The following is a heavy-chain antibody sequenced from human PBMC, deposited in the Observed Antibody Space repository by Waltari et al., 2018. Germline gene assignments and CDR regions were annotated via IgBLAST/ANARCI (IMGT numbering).Heavy chain of an antibody. D-gene: IGHD6-13*01. Sequence: EAQLVESGGGLVKPGGSLRLSCAGSGFSFSDAWLSWVRPAPGKGREWVGRIKSKTEGGNTDYATPVKGRISMSRDDSNNSVYLEMIRLKTEDSAIYYCTATSGIPVGNPSYYYAMDVWGQGTTVTVSS. CDR2: IKSKTEGGNT. CDR1: GFSFSDAW. J-gene: IGHJ6*02. CDR3: TATSGIPVGNPSYYYAMDV. V-gene: IGHV3-15*01.